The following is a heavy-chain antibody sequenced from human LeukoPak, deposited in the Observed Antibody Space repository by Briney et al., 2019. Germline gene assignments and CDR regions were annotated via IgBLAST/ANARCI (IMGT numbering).Heavy chain of an antibody. CDR2: ISGSGGST. D-gene: IGHD2-15*01. J-gene: IGHJ4*02. Sequence: GGSLRLSCAASGFTFSSYAMSWVRQAPGKGLEWVSAISGSGGSTYYADSVKGRFTISRDNSKNTLYLQMNSLRAEDTAVYYCARAGYCSGGSCYGSDYWGQGTLVSVSS. CDR1: GFTFSSYA. V-gene: IGHV3-23*01. CDR3: ARAGYCSGGSCYGSDY.